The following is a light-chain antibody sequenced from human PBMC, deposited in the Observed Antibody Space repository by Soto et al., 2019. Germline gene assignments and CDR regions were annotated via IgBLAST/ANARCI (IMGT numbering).Light chain of an antibody. CDR1: QSIGSG. CDR3: QQYNSYPWT. V-gene: IGKV1-5*01. CDR2: DAS. J-gene: IGKJ1*01. Sequence: DIRMTQSPPTLFTSVGARVTITCRAVQSIGSGLAWYQQKPGKAPKLLIYDASSLESGVPSRFSGSGSGPEFTLTISSLHPDDFATYYCQQYNSYPWTFGQGTRVELK.